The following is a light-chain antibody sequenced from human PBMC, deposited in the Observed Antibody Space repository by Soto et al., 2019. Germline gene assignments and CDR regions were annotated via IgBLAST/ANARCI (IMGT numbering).Light chain of an antibody. V-gene: IGKV3-20*01. J-gene: IGKJ1*01. CDR1: QTISSAA. CDR3: QHFGTSSWT. Sequence: EVVLTQSPGTLSLSPGERATLSCRASQTISSAALAWYQQKPGQAPRLLIYLASTRAPGIPDRFSGGGSGTDFTLTISRLETEDLAVYYCQHFGTSSWTFGQGTKVEIK. CDR2: LAS.